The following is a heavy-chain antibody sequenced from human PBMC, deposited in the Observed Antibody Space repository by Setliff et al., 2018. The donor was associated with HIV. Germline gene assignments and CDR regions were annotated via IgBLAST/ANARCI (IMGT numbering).Heavy chain of an antibody. CDR2: IKQDGSEE. CDR3: TKDHLSGWASDC. Sequence: GGSLRLSCAASGFTFSTYWMIGVRQAPGKGLEWVAKIKQDGSEEYYVDSVKGRFTISRDNAKNSVYLQMNSLRVEDTAMYYCTKDHLSGWASDCWGQGTLVTVSS. J-gene: IGHJ4*02. CDR1: GFTFSTYW. V-gene: IGHV3-7*01. D-gene: IGHD6-19*01.